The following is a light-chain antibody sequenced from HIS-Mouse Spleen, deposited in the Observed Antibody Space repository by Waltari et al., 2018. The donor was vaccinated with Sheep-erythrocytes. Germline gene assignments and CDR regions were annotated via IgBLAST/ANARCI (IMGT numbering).Light chain of an antibody. CDR1: SGSIASNY. J-gene: IGLJ3*02. CDR2: EDN. V-gene: IGLV6-57*04. Sequence: NFMLTQPHSVSESPGKTVTISCTRSSGSIASNYVQWYQQRPGSAPTPVIYEDNQRPPGVPDRFSGSIDSSSNSASLTISGLKTEDEADYYCQSYDSSNRVFGGGTKLTVL. CDR3: QSYDSSNRV.